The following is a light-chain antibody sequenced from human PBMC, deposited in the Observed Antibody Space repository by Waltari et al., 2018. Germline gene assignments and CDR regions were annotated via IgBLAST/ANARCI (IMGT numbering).Light chain of an antibody. J-gene: IGKJ1*01. CDR3: QHYVHLPAT. CDR1: QSVSRA. Sequence: EIVLTQSPGTLSLSPGESATLSCRASQSVSRALAWYQQKPGQAPRLLIYGASNRATGIPDRFSGSGSGTDFSLTISSLEPEDFAVYYCQHYVHLPATFGQGTKVEVK. V-gene: IGKV3-20*01. CDR2: GAS.